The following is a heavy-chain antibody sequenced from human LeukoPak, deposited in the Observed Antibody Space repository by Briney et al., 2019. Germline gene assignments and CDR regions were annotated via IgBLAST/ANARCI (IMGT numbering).Heavy chain of an antibody. J-gene: IGHJ3*02. CDR1: GYTLTSYD. V-gene: IGHV1-8*01. Sequence: ASVRASCKAPGYTLTSYDINSVRQATGQGLEWMGWINPNIGNTGYAQKLQGRVTMTRNTSISTAYMELSSLRSEDTAVYYCAGIAAAAGDAGAFDIWGQGTMVTVSS. CDR3: AGIAAAAGDAGAFDI. D-gene: IGHD6-13*01. CDR2: INPNIGNT.